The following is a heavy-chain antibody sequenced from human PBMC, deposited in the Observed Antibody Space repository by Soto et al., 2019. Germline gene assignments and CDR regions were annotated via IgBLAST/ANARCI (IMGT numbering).Heavy chain of an antibody. J-gene: IGHJ4*02. CDR2: IYSGGST. V-gene: IGHV3-53*01. CDR3: ARGSGSLYYFDF. CDR1: GFSVSTNY. D-gene: IGHD1-26*01. Sequence: GGSLRLSCAASGFSVSTNYMTWVRQAPGKGLEWVSVIYSGGSTYYADSVKGRFTISRDNSKNALHLQMNSLRAEDTAVYYCARGSGSLYYFDFWGRGTLVTVSS.